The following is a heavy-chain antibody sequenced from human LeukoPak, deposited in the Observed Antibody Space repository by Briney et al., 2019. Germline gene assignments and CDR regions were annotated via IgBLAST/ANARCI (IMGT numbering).Heavy chain of an antibody. CDR1: GGTFSSYA. D-gene: IGHD1-26*01. J-gene: IGHJ4*02. CDR3: ARSKGTTIVGATTFDY. CDR2: IIPIFGTA. Sequence: ASVKVSCKASGGTFSSYAISWVRQAPGQGLEWMGGIIPIFGTANYAQKFQGRVTITADESTGTAYMELSSLRSEDTAVYYCARSKGTTIVGATTFDYWGQGTLVTVSS. V-gene: IGHV1-69*13.